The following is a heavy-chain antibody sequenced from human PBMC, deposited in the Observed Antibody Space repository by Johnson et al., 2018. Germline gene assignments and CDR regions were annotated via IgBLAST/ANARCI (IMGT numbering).Heavy chain of an antibody. CDR2: ISWNSGSI. CDR3: AKVTNSASGTIYSYAGMGV. J-gene: IGHJ6*04. V-gene: IGHV3-9*01. D-gene: IGHD3-10*01. CDR1: GFTFDDYA. Sequence: VQSGRSLRLSCAASGFTFDDYAMHWIRQAPGKGLEWVSGISWNSGSIGYADSVKGRFTISRDNAKNSLYLQMHSLRAEETAMYYCAKVTNSASGTIYSYAGMGVEGKGTTVTVSS.